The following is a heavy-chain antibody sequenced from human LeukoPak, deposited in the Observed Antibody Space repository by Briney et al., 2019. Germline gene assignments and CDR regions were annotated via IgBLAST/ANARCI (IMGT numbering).Heavy chain of an antibody. CDR2: INHSGST. D-gene: IGHD3-9*01. Sequence: SETLSLTCAVYGGSFSGYYWSWIRQPPGKGLEWIGEINHSGSTNYNPSLKSRVTISVDTSKNQFSLKLSSVTAADTAVYYCARHEIRYFDWLPQPLDYWGQGTLVTVSS. CDR1: GGSFSGYY. CDR3: ARHEIRYFDWLPQPLDY. J-gene: IGHJ4*02. V-gene: IGHV4-34*01.